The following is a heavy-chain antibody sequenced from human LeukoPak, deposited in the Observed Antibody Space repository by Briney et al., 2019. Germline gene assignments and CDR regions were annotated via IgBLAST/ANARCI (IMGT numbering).Heavy chain of an antibody. J-gene: IGHJ4*02. Sequence: ASVKVSCKVSGYTLTELSMHWVRQAPGKGLEWMGGFDPDDGETIYAQKFQGRVTMTEDTSTDTAYMELSSLRSEDTAVYYCATTYDFWSGHALDYWGQGTLVTVSS. V-gene: IGHV1-24*01. CDR1: GYTLTELS. CDR2: FDPDDGET. D-gene: IGHD3-3*01. CDR3: ATTYDFWSGHALDY.